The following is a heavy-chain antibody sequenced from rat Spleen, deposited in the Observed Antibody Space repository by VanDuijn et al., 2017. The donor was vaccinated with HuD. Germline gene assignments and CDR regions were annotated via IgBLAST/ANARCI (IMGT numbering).Heavy chain of an antibody. CDR2: ITNTGGST. D-gene: IGHD1-12*02. Sequence: EVQLVESGGGLVQPGRSLKLSCVASGFPFNNYWMTWIRQAPGKGLEWVASITNTGGSTYYPDSVKGRFTISRDNAKSTLYLQMNSLRSEDTATYYCTRVYYYDGSYYFDYWGQGVMVTVSS. CDR1: GFPFNNYW. J-gene: IGHJ2*01. V-gene: IGHV5-31*01. CDR3: TRVYYYDGSYYFDY.